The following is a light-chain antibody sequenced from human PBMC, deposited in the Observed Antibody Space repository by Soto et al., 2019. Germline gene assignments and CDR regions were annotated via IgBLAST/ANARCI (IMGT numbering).Light chain of an antibody. CDR1: QTISSW. CDR3: QHYNSYSEA. V-gene: IGKV1-5*03. J-gene: IGKJ1*01. Sequence: DIQMTQSPSTLSGSVGDRVTITCRASQTISSWLAWYQQKPGKAPKLLIYKASTLKSGVPSRFSGGGSRTEFTLTISSLQPDDFATDYCQHYNSYSEAFGQGTKVDIK. CDR2: KAS.